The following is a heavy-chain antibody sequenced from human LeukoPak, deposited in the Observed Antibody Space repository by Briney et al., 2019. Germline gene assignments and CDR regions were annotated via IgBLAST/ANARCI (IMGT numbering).Heavy chain of an antibody. V-gene: IGHV4-61*02. D-gene: IGHD4-17*01. CDR3: ASETLDYGDSAFGY. Sequence: PSQTLSLICTVSGGSISSGSYYWSWIRQPAGKGLEWIGRIYTSGSTNYNPSLKSRVTISVDTSKNQFSLKLSSVTAADTAVYYCASETLDYGDSAFGYWGQGTLVTVSS. CDR1: GGSISSGSYY. J-gene: IGHJ4*02. CDR2: IYTSGST.